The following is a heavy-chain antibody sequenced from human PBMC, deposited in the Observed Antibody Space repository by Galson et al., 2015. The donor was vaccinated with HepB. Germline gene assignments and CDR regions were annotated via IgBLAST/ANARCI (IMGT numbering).Heavy chain of an antibody. V-gene: IGHV3-23*01. CDR3: AKAMGPLGMMAVLDV. CDR1: GFTFNIYA. CDR2: ISGRATST. D-gene: IGHD5-24*01. J-gene: IGHJ6*02. Sequence: SLRLSCAASGFTFNIYAMHWVRQAPGKGLEWVSGISGRATSTYYTDSVKGRFTVSRDNSNNTVYLQMDSLRAEDTALYYCAKAMGPLGMMAVLDVWGHGTAVIVPS.